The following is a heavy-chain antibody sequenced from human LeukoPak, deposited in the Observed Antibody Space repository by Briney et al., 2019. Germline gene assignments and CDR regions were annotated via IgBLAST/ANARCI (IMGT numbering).Heavy chain of an antibody. V-gene: IGHV1-18*01. D-gene: IGHD3-10*01. Sequence: ASVKVSCKASGYTFTSYGISWVRQAPGQGLEWMGWISAYNGNTNYAQKLQGRVTMTTDTSTSTAYMELRSLRSDDTAVYYCARDSWFGELSSYFDYWGQGTLVTVSS. J-gene: IGHJ4*02. CDR1: GYTFTSYG. CDR2: ISAYNGNT. CDR3: ARDSWFGELSSYFDY.